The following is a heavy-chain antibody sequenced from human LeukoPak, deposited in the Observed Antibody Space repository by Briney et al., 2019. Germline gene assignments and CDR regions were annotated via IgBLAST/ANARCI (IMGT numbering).Heavy chain of an antibody. CDR2: VNHSGST. CDR1: GGSLSGYY. CDR3: ARVVWDGVIVAVQPAATPGSIDY. J-gene: IGHJ4*02. V-gene: IGHV4-34*01. D-gene: IGHD2-2*01. Sequence: SETLSLTCAVYGGSLSGYYWSWIRQPPGKGLEWIGEVNHSGSTNYSPSLKSRVTMSVDTSKNQFSLNLSSVTAADTAVYYCARVVWDGVIVAVQPAATPGSIDYWGQGTLVTVSS.